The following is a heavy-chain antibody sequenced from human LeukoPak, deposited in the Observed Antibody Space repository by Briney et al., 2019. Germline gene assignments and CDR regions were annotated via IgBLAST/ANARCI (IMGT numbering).Heavy chain of an antibody. D-gene: IGHD5-18*01. J-gene: IGHJ6*02. Sequence: ASVKVSCKASGGTFSSYAISWVPQAPGQGLEWMGRIIPILGIANYAQKFQGRVTITADKSTSTAYMELSSLRSEDTAVYYCARDCGYSYGTWGYYYYYYGMDVWGQGTTVTVSS. CDR3: ARDCGYSYGTWGYYYYYYGMDV. V-gene: IGHV1-69*04. CDR1: GGTFSSYA. CDR2: IIPILGIA.